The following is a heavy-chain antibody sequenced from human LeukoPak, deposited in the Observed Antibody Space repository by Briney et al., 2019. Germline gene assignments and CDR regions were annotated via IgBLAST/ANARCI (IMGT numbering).Heavy chain of an antibody. CDR1: GGSISTYY. CDR3: ARASYSYDINGWVPFDY. Sequence: SETLSLTCTVSGGSISTYYWSWIRQPAGKGLEWIGRIYTSGSTNYNPSLKSRVTISGDTSKNQFSLRLSSVTAADTAVYYCARASYSYDINGWVPFDYWGQGTLVTVSS. D-gene: IGHD3-22*01. V-gene: IGHV4-4*07. J-gene: IGHJ4*02. CDR2: IYTSGST.